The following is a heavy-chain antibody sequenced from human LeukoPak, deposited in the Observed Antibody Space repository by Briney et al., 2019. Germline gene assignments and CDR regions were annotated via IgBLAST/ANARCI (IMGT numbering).Heavy chain of an antibody. CDR3: AGVADGKGYPFDY. J-gene: IGHJ4*02. Sequence: SETLSLTCTVSGYSISSGYYWGWIRQPPGKGLEWIGSIYHSGSTYYNPSLKSRVTISVDTSKNQFSLKLSSVTAADTAVYYCAGVADGKGYPFDYWGQGTLVTVSS. V-gene: IGHV4-38-2*02. CDR1: GYSISSGYY. D-gene: IGHD5-18*01. CDR2: IYHSGST.